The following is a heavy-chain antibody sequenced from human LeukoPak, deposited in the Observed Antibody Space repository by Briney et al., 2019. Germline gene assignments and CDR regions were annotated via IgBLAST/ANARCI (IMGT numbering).Heavy chain of an antibody. CDR3: ARFSLVVGAMGYYFDY. Sequence: PGGSLRLSCAASGFTFSSYWMSWVRQAPGKGLEWVANIKQDGSEKYYVDSVKGRFTISRDNAKNSLYLQMNSLRAEDTAVYYCARFSLVVGAMGYYFDYWGQGTLVTVSS. CDR2: IKQDGSEK. J-gene: IGHJ4*02. V-gene: IGHV3-7*01. D-gene: IGHD1-26*01. CDR1: GFTFSSYW.